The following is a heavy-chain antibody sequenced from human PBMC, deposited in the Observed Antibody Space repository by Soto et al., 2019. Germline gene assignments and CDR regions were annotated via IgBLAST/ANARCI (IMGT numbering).Heavy chain of an antibody. J-gene: IGHJ6*02. D-gene: IGHD2-15*01. CDR3: ERVDSVDYYYGMDV. CDR1: GFTVSYFY. Sequence: EVQLVESGGGLIQPGGSLRLSCAASGFTVSYFYMNWVRQAPGKGLEWVSVIYGGDSTYYADSVKGRFTTSRDSSKNTVYLQMNSLRAEDTAVYYCERVDSVDYYYGMDVWGQGTTVTVSS. V-gene: IGHV3-53*01. CDR2: IYGGDST.